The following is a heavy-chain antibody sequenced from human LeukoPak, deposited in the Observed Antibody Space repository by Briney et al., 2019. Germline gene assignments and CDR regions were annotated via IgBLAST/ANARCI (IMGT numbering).Heavy chain of an antibody. CDR2: INHSGST. D-gene: IGHD6-13*01. Sequence: SETLSLTCAVYGGSFSGYYWSWIRQPPGKGLEWIEEINHSGSTNHNPSLKSRVTISVDTSNNQFSLKLSSVTAANTAVYFCARRGILGLYYWGQGTLVTVSS. CDR3: ARRGILGLYY. CDR1: GGSFSGYY. J-gene: IGHJ4*02. V-gene: IGHV4-34*01.